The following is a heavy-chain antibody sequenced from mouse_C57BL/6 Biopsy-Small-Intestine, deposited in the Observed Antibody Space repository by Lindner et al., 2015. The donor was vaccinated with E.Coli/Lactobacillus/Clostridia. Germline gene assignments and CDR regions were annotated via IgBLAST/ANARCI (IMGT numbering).Heavy chain of an antibody. Sequence: SVKVSCKASGYTFTNYYIHWVRQAPGQGLEWMGIINPGGGSTNYAQTFQGRVTMTRDTSTSTVYMELSSLTSEDTAVYYCARRAVVGTSAYFDFWGQGSPGHRLL. J-gene: IGHJ2*01. CDR3: ARRAVVGTSAYFDF. V-gene: IGHV1S61*01. D-gene: IGHD1-2*01. CDR1: GYTFTNYY. CDR2: INPGGGST.